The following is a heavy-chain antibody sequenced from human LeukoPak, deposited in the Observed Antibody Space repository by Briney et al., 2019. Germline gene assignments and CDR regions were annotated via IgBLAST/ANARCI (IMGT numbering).Heavy chain of an antibody. V-gene: IGHV3-30*18. CDR1: GFTFSSYG. Sequence: AGGSLRLSCAASGFTFSSYGMHWVRQAPGKGLEWVAVISSDGSNKYFADSVKGRITISRDNSKNTLYLQMNSLRAEDTAVYYCAKPRDTAYYFDYWGQGTLVTVSS. CDR3: AKPRDTAYYFDY. J-gene: IGHJ4*02. CDR2: ISSDGSNK. D-gene: IGHD5-18*01.